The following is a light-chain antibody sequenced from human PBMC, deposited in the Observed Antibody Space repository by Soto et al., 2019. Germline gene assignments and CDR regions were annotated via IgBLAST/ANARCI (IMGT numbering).Light chain of an antibody. Sequence: DIQMTQSPSTLSASVGDRVTITCRASQSISSWLAWYQQKPGQAPKLLIYKASTLQSGVTSRFSGSGSGTEFTLAISSLQPDDSATYSCQQYNDNWTFGQGTKVEIK. V-gene: IGKV1-5*03. CDR2: KAS. CDR1: QSISSW. J-gene: IGKJ1*01. CDR3: QQYNDNWT.